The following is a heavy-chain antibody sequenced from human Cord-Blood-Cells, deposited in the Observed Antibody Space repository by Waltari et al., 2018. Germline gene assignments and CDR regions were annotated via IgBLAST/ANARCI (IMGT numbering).Heavy chain of an antibody. V-gene: IGHV4-34*01. CDR3: ARCDSSGYKEAFDI. D-gene: IGHD3-22*01. CDR1: GGSFSGYY. CDR2: INHSGST. Sequence: QVQLQQWGAGLLKPSETLSLTCAVYGGSFSGYYWSWIRQPPGKGLACIGEINHSGSTNYNPSLKSRVTISVDTSKNQFSLKLSSVTAADTAVYYCARCDSSGYKEAFDIWGQGTMVTVSS. J-gene: IGHJ3*02.